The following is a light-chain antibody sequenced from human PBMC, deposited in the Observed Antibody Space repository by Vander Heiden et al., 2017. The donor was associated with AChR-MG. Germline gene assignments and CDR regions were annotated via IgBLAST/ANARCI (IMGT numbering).Light chain of an antibody. V-gene: IGKV1-39*01. CDR3: QQSHSIPPT. Sequence: DIQMTQSPSSLSASVGDRVTITCRASQNISPYLNWYQQKPGKAPKLLIYTASSLQSGVPSRFSGSVSGTDFTLTINSLQPEDFATYYCQQSHSIPPTFGPGTRVDF. J-gene: IGKJ3*01. CDR1: QNISPY. CDR2: TAS.